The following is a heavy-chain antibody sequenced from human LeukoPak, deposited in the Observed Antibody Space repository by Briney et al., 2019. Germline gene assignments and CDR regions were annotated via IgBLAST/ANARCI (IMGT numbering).Heavy chain of an antibody. CDR2: IYTSGST. Sequence: SETLSLTCTVSGGSISSYYWSWIRQPPGKGLEWIGYIYTSGSTNYNPSLKSRVTISVDTSKNQFSLKLSSVTAADTAVYYCARGVGYCSSTSCYTYNWFDPWGQGTLVTVSS. CDR3: ARGVGYCSSTSCYTYNWFDP. V-gene: IGHV4-4*08. CDR1: GGSISSYY. D-gene: IGHD2-2*02. J-gene: IGHJ5*02.